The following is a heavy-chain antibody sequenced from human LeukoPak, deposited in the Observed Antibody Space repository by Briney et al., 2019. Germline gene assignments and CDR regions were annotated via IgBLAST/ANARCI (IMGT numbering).Heavy chain of an antibody. CDR1: GASFSYDY. J-gene: IGHJ5*02. V-gene: IGHV4-34*01. CDR2: INHSGST. Sequence: PSETLSLTCAVYGASFSYDYWSWIRQPPGTGLEWIGDINHSGSTTYNPSPKSRVTISAKKSKNQFSLKLTSVTAADTAVYYCAKGVWAPRFDPWGQGTLVTVSS. D-gene: IGHD7-27*01. CDR3: AKGVWAPRFDP.